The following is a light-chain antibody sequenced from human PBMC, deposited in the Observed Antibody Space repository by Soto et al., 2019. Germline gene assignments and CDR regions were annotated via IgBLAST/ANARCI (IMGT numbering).Light chain of an antibody. CDR2: NAS. CDR3: QQYNRYYT. J-gene: IGKJ2*01. CDR1: QGISSW. V-gene: IGKV1-5*03. Sequence: DIQMHQSPSTLSASVGDRVTITCRASQGISSWLAWYQQKPGKAPKLLIYNASSLESGVPSRFSGSVSGTEFTLTNSSLQPDDFAPYFCQQYNRYYTFGQGTKLEIK.